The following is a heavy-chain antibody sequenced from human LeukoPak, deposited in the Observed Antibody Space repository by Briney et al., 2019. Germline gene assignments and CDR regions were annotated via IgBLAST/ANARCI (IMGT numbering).Heavy chain of an antibody. J-gene: IGHJ4*02. CDR3: ETTIVGAIH. CDR1: GFTFSSYW. V-gene: IGHV3-74*01. CDR2: IKSDASST. D-gene: IGHD1-26*01. Sequence: GGPLRLSCAASGFTFSSYWMHWVRTAPGKGLVWVSRIKSDASSTSYADSVKGRFNISRDNAKNTLYLQMNSLGAEDTAVYYCETTIVGAIHWGQGTLVTVSS.